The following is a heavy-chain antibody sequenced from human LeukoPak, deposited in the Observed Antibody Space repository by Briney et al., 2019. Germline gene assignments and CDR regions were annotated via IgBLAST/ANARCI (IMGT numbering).Heavy chain of an antibody. Sequence: SETLSLTCTVSGGSISSYYWXXXRQPPGKGLEXXXXXYYXXSXHYNPSLKSRVTXXXXTSKNQFSLKLSSVTAADTAVYYCARTVSSGWTSYYMDVWGKGTTVTVSS. CDR2: XYYXXSX. V-gene: IGHV4-59*01. J-gene: IGHJ6*03. CDR3: ARTVSSGWTSYYMDV. CDR1: GGSISSYY. D-gene: IGHD6-19*01.